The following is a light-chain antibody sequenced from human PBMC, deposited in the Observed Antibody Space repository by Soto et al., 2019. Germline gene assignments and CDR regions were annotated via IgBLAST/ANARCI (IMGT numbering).Light chain of an antibody. V-gene: IGKV1-17*01. CDR3: LQYSSYPWT. CDR2: EAS. CDR1: QAVRDD. Sequence: DIQMTQSPSSLSASVGDRVTITCRASQAVRDDLGWYQQTPGKAPERLIYEASTWHRGVPSRFSGSGSGTEFTLTIISLQAEDFATYYCLQYSSYPWTFGQGTNVEIK. J-gene: IGKJ1*01.